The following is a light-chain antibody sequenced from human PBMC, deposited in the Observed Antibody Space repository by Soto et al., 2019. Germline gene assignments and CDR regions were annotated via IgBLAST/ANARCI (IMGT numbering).Light chain of an antibody. J-gene: IGLJ1*01. CDR2: RNN. CDR1: TSNIGSNY. Sequence: QSVLTQPPSASGTPGQGVTISCSGSTSNIGSNYVYWYQQLPGTAPKLLIYRNNQRPSGVPDRFSGSKSGTSPSLAISGLRSDDEADYFCATWGDSMNGSYVFGTGTKGTV. V-gene: IGLV1-47*01. CDR3: ATWGDSMNGSYV.